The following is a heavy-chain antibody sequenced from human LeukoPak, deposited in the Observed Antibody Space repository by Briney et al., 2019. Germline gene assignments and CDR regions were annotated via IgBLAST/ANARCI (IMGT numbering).Heavy chain of an antibody. V-gene: IGHV3-30*04. CDR1: GFTFSSYA. J-gene: IGHJ6*02. CDR3: ARDIVVVPASGGYYYYYGMDG. CDR2: ISYDGSNK. Sequence: PGGSLRLSRAASGFTFSSYAMHWVRQAPGKGLEWVAVISYDGSNKYYADSVKGRFTISRDNSKNTLYLQMNSLRAEDTAVYYCARDIVVVPASGGYYYYYGMDGWGQGTTVTVSS. D-gene: IGHD2-2*01.